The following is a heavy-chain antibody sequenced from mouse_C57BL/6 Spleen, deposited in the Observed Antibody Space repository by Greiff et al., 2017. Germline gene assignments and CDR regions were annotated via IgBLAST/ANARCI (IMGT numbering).Heavy chain of an antibody. J-gene: IGHJ2*01. CDR1: GYTFTSYW. CDR3: ARGGMVTVFDY. CDR2: IDPSDSET. D-gene: IGHD2-2*01. Sequence: QVQLQQPGAELVRPGSSVKLSCKASGYTFTSYWMHWVKQRPIQGLEWIGNIDPSDSETRYNQKFKDKATLTVDKSSSTAYMQLSSLTSEDSAVYYCARGGMVTVFDYWGQGTTLTVSS. V-gene: IGHV1-52*01.